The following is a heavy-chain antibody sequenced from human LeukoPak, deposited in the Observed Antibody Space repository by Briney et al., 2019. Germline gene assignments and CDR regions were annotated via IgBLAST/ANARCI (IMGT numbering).Heavy chain of an antibody. D-gene: IGHD2-8*01. J-gene: IGHJ4*02. CDR1: GFTLSSYA. Sequence: PGGSLRLSCAASGFTLSSYAMSWVRQAPGKGLEWVSAITASGGSTYYADSVKGRFTISRDNSKNTLYLQMNSLRAEDTAVYYCAKATSLIGLYFDYWGQGTLVTASS. V-gene: IGHV3-23*01. CDR2: ITASGGST. CDR3: AKATSLIGLYFDY.